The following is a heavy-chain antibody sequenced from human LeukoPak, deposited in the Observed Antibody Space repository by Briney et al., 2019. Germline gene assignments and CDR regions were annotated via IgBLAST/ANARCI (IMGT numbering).Heavy chain of an antibody. CDR3: ARASSGQGYYYMDV. CDR1: GGSISSSSYY. D-gene: IGHD6-25*01. CDR2: IYYSGST. V-gene: IGHV4-61*05. J-gene: IGHJ6*03. Sequence: SETLSLTCTVSGGSISSSSYYWGWIRQPPGKGLEWIGYIYYSGSTNYNPSLKSRVTISVDTSKNQFSLKLSSVTAADTAVYYCARASSGQGYYYMDVWGKGTTVTVSS.